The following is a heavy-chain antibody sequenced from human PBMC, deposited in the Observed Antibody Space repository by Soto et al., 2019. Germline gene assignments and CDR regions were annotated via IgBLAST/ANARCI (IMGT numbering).Heavy chain of an antibody. CDR2: LSGDGDDT. V-gene: IGHV3-23*01. CDR3: AKRALSDHFLDV. Sequence: GGSLRLSCVASGFTFSSYAMRWVRQAPGKGLQWVSSLSGDGDDTYYADSVKGRFTISRDNSKNVLYLQMNSLRAEDTAVYYCAKRALSDHFLDVWGKGTTVTVSS. J-gene: IGHJ6*04. CDR1: GFTFSSYA.